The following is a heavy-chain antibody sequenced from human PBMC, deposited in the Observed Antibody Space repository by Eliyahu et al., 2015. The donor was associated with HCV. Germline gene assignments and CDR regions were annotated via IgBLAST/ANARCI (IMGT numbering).Heavy chain of an antibody. Sequence: QVHLVESGGGVVQPGGSLRLSCAASGFTFRSFGMHWVRQAPGQGLEWVAFIRYDGTTTYFTDSVEGRFAVSRDNFENTLFLQMNSLRTEDTAVYYCAKSIGRIEATATDHWGQGTLVTVSS. J-gene: IGHJ4*02. CDR1: GFTFRSFG. CDR2: IRYDGTTT. CDR3: AKSIGRIEATATDH. V-gene: IGHV3-30*02. D-gene: IGHD6-13*01.